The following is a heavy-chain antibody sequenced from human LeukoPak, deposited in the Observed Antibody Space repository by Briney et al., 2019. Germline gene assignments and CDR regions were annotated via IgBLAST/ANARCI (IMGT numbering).Heavy chain of an antibody. CDR3: AKVLYSRSSVDY. V-gene: IGHV3-23*01. J-gene: IGHJ4*02. CDR1: GFTFSSYA. CDR2: ISGSGGTT. Sequence: GGSLRLSCAASGFTFSSYAMNWVRQAPGKGLEWVSTISGSGGTTNYADAVQGRFTISRDNSKNTPYLQMSSPRAEDTAVYYCAKVLYSRSSVDYWGQGTLVTVSS. D-gene: IGHD6-6*01.